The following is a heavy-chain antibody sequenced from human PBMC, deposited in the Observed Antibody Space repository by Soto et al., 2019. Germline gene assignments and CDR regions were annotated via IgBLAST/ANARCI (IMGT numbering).Heavy chain of an antibody. CDR1: GYTFTGYY. CDR3: ASGYFESSSWYNFDY. J-gene: IGHJ4*02. D-gene: IGHD6-13*01. Sequence: RASVKVSCKASGYTFTGYYMHWVRQAPGQGLEWMGWINPNSGGTNYAQKFQGRVTMTRDTSISTAYMELSRLRSDDTAVYYCASGYFESSSWYNFDYWGQGTLVTVSS. V-gene: IGHV1-2*02. CDR2: INPNSGGT.